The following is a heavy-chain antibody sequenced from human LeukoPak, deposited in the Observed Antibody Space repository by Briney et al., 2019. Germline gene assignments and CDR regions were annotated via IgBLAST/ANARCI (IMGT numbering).Heavy chain of an antibody. Sequence: GASVKVSCKASGGTFSSYTISWVRQAPGQGLEWMGRIIPILGIANYAQKFQGRVTITADKSTSTAYMELSSRRSEDTAVYYCARDIRDYGGNLPSDYWGQGTLVTVSS. V-gene: IGHV1-69*04. CDR2: IIPILGIA. D-gene: IGHD4-23*01. CDR3: ARDIRDYGGNLPSDY. J-gene: IGHJ4*02. CDR1: GGTFSSYT.